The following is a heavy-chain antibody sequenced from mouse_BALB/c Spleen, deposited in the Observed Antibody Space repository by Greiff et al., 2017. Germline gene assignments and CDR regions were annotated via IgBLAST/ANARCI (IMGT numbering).Heavy chain of an antibody. J-gene: IGHJ3*01. CDR3: ARGASTVGPWFAY. Sequence: VQLQQSGAELAKPGASVKMSCKASGYTFTSYWMHWVKQRPGQGLEWIGYINPSTGYTEYNQKFKDKATLTADKSSSTAYMQLSSLTSEESAVYYCARGASTVGPWFAYWGQGTLVTVSA. V-gene: IGHV1-7*01. CDR2: INPSTGYT. CDR1: GYTFTSYW. D-gene: IGHD1-1*01.